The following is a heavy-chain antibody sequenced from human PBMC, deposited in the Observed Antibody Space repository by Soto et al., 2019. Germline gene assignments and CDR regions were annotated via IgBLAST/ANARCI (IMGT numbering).Heavy chain of an antibody. J-gene: IGHJ5*02. D-gene: IGHD2-21*02. CDR1: GGSISSSSYF. CDR2: IYYSGST. CDR3: ARHPSDFWFDP. Sequence: QLQLQESGPGLVKPSETLSLTYSVSGGSISSSSYFWGWIRQPPGKGLEWIGSIYYSGSTYYNPSLTSRVPVSVDTSKNQFSLKLSSVTAADTAVYYCARHPSDFWFDPWGQGTLVTVSS. V-gene: IGHV4-39*01.